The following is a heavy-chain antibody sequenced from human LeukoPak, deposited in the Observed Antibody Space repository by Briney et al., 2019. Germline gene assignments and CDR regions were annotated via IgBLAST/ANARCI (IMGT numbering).Heavy chain of an antibody. CDR3: ARGPRIAVAGKYFDY. D-gene: IGHD6-19*01. J-gene: IGHJ4*02. Sequence: WASVKVSCKASGYTFTGYYMHWVRQAPGQGLEWMGRVNPNSGGTNYAQKFQGRVTMTRDTSINTAYLELSRLRTDDTAVYYCARGPRIAVAGKYFDYWGQGTLVTVSS. CDR2: VNPNSGGT. V-gene: IGHV1-2*06. CDR1: GYTFTGYY.